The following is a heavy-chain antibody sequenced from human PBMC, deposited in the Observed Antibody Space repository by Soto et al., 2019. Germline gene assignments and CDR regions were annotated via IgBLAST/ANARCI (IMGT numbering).Heavy chain of an antibody. CDR2: IYPDDSET. V-gene: IGHV5-51*01. CDR1: GYSFTSYW. D-gene: IGHD3-9*01. Sequence: PGESLKISCKGSGYSFTSYWIGWVRQMPGKGLEWMGIIYPDDSETRYSPSFQGRVTISVDRSITTTYLQWNTLQASDTATYYCTREAERTVPPTLHRHLDWVCGYWGQGTPVPVSS. J-gene: IGHJ4*02. CDR3: TREAERTVPPTLHRHLDWVCGY.